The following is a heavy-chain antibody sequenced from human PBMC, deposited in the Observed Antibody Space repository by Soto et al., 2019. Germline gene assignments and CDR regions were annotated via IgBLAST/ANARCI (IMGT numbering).Heavy chain of an antibody. CDR3: ARDRKSGYYDSSGYPDF. D-gene: IGHD3-22*01. V-gene: IGHV3-30*03. CDR2: ISYDGSNK. Sequence: PGGSLRLSCAASGFTFSSYGMHCVRQAPGKGLEWVAVISYDGSNKYYADSVKGRFTISRDNSKNTLYLQMNSLRAEDTAVYYCARDRKSGYYDSSGYPDFWGQGTLVTVSS. J-gene: IGHJ4*02. CDR1: GFTFSSYG.